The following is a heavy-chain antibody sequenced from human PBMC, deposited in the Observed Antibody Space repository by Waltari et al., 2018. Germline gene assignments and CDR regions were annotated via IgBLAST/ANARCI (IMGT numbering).Heavy chain of an antibody. D-gene: IGHD3-3*01. CDR3: ARLKRRPNYDFWSGHKNYYFYYMDV. V-gene: IGHV4-34*01. Sequence: QVQLQQWGAGLLKPSETLSLTCAVYGGSFGDYYWSWIRQPPGKGLEGIGEINQSGTTNYTPSLKGRITVSKDTSKSQFSLRLSSMTAADTAVYYCARLKRRPNYDFWSGHKNYYFYYMDVWGKGTTVTVSS. CDR2: INQSGTT. CDR1: GGSFGDYY. J-gene: IGHJ6*03.